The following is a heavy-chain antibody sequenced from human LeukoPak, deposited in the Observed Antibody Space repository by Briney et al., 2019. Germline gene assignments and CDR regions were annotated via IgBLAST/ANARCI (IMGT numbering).Heavy chain of an antibody. J-gene: IGHJ4*02. V-gene: IGHV4-61*02. CDR2: MYTSGST. CDR3: ARGGGYCSGGSCYSSFDY. D-gene: IGHD2-15*01. Sequence: PSETLSLTCTVSGGSISSGSYYWSWIRQPAGEGLEWIGRMYTSGSTNYNPSLKSRVTISVDTSKNQFSLKLSSVTAADTAVYYCARGGGYCSGGSCYSSFDYWGQGTLVTVSS. CDR1: GGSISSGSYY.